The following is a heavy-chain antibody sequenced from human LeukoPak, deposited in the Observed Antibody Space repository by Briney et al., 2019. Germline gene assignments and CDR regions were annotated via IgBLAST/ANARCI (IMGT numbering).Heavy chain of an antibody. CDR1: GFSFSTYA. D-gene: IGHD3-10*01. V-gene: IGHV3-30*04. J-gene: IGHJ4*02. CDR3: AKDADDYYGSGSCLDY. CDR2: ISYDGSNK. Sequence: GGSLRLSCAASGFSFSTYAMHWVRQAPGKGLEWVTFISYDGSNKYYSDSVKGRFTISRDNSKTTLSLQMNSLRAEDTAVYYCAKDADDYYGSGSCLDYWGQGTLVTVSS.